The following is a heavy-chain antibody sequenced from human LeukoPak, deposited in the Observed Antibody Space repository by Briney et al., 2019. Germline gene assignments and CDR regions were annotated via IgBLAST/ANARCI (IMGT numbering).Heavy chain of an antibody. CDR2: INQDGSEK. J-gene: IGHJ4*02. CDR3: ARDVHTTMIVVVPDY. D-gene: IGHD3-22*01. Sequence: GGSLRLSCAASGFTFSSYWMSWVRQAPGKGLEWAANINQDGSEKYYVDSVKGRFTISRDNAKNSLYLQMNSLRAEDTAVYYCARDVHTTMIVVVPDYWGQGTLVTVSS. CDR1: GFTFSSYW. V-gene: IGHV3-7*01.